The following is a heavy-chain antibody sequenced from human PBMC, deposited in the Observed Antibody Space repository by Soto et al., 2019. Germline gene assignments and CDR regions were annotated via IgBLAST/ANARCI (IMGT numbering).Heavy chain of an antibody. J-gene: IGHJ4*02. D-gene: IGHD3-3*01. CDR1: GYTLTSYG. CDR2: ISAYNGNT. CDR3: ARDFYYDFWSGYYRLDY. Sequence: GASVKVSCKASGYTLTSYGISWVRQAPGQGLEWMGWISAYNGNTNYAQKLQGRVTMTTDTSTSTAYMELRSLRSDDTAVYYCARDFYYDFWSGYYRLDYWGQGTLVTVSS. V-gene: IGHV1-18*01.